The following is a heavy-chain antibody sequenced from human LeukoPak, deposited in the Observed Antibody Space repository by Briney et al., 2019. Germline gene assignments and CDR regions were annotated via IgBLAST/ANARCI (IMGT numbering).Heavy chain of an antibody. J-gene: IGHJ3*02. CDR1: GYSISSGYY. V-gene: IGHV4-38-2*02. D-gene: IGHD3-22*01. Sequence: KPSETLSLTCTVSGYSISSGYYWGWIRQPPGKGREWIGSIYHSGSTYYNPSLKSRVTISVDTSKSQFSLKLSSVTAADTAVYYCARVTGSSGHPNAFDIWGQGTVVTVSS. CDR2: IYHSGST. CDR3: ARVTGSSGHPNAFDI.